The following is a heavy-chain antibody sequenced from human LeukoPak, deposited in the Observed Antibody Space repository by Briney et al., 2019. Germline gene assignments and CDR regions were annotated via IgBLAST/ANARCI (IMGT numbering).Heavy chain of an antibody. CDR3: AREFGYAVTSLDY. J-gene: IGHJ4*02. D-gene: IGHD4-17*01. CDR2: IYTSGST. CDR1: GGSISSGSYY. V-gene: IGHV4-61*02. Sequence: PSQTLSLTCTVSGGSISSGSYYWSWIRQPAGKGLEWIGRIYTSGSTHHNPSLKSRVTISVDTSKNQFSLKLSSVTAADTAVYYCAREFGYAVTSLDYWGQGTLVTVSS.